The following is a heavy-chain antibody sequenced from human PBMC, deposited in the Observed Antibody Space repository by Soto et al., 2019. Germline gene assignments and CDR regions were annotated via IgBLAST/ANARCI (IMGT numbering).Heavy chain of an antibody. V-gene: IGHV3-30*18. CDR1: GFTFSSYG. CDR2: ISYDGSNK. D-gene: IGHD5-18*01. J-gene: IGHJ3*02. CDR3: AKIPGKDTAMVTGAFDI. Sequence: PGGSLRLSCAASGFTFSSYGMHWVRQAPGKGLEWVAVISYDGSNKYYADSVKGRFTISRDNSKNTLYLQMNSLRAEDTAVYYCAKIPGKDTAMVTGAFDIWGQGTMVTVSS.